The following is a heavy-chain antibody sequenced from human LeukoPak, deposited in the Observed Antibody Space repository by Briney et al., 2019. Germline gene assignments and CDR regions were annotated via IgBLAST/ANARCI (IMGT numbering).Heavy chain of an antibody. CDR3: ARDRRYCSGGSCSFYYYYMDV. D-gene: IGHD2-15*01. CDR2: ISYDGSNK. V-gene: IGHV3-30*04. CDR1: GFTFSSYA. Sequence: GGSLRLSCAASGFTFSSYAMHWVRQAPGKGLEWVAVISYDGSNKYYADSVKGRFTISRDNSKNTLYLQMNSLRAEDTAVYYCARDRRYCSGGSCSFYYYYMDVWGKGTTVTVSS. J-gene: IGHJ6*03.